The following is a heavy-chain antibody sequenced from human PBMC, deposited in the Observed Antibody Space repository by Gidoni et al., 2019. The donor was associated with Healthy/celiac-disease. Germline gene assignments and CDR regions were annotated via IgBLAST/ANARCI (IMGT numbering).Heavy chain of an antibody. CDR2: IKQDGSEK. D-gene: IGHD1-26*01. J-gene: IGHJ4*02. CDR3: ASGPVVGATTWEVYFDY. CDR1: GFTFSSYW. Sequence: EVQLVESGGGLVQPGGSLRLSCAASGFTFSSYWMSWVRQAPGKGLEWVANIKQDGSEKYYVDSVKGRFTISRDNAKNSLYLQMNSLRAEDTAVYYCASGPVVGATTWEVYFDYWGQGTLVTVSS. V-gene: IGHV3-7*01.